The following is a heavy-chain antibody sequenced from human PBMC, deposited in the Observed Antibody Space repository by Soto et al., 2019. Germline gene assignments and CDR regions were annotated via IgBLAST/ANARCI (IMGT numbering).Heavy chain of an antibody. CDR2: IYYSGST. CDR3: ARQNYDFWSGYYATTAPFDY. D-gene: IGHD3-3*01. V-gene: IGHV4-59*08. CDR1: GGSISSYY. Sequence: PSETLSLTCTVSGGSISSYYWSWIRQPPGKGLEWIGYIYYSGSTNYNPSLKSRVTISVDTSKNQFSLKLSSVTAADTAVYYCARQNYDFWSGYYATTAPFDYWGQGTLVTVSS. J-gene: IGHJ4*02.